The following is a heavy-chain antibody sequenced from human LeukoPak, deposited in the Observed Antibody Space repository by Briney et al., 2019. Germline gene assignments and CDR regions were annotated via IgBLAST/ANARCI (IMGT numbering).Heavy chain of an antibody. CDR1: GFTFSSYA. CDR3: AKIALNIAAAGRGVDY. J-gene: IGHJ4*02. CDR2: ISYDGSNK. D-gene: IGHD6-13*01. Sequence: PGGSLRLSCAASGFTFSSYAMHWVRQAPGKGLEWVAVISYDGSNKYYADSVKGRFTISRDNSKNTLYLQMNSLRAEDTAVYYCAKIALNIAAAGRGVDYWGQGTLVTVSS. V-gene: IGHV3-30-3*02.